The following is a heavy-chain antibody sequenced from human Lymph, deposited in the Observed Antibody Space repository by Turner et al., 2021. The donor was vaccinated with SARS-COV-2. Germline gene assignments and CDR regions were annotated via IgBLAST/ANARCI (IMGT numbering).Heavy chain of an antibody. V-gene: IGHV3-30*18. J-gene: IGHJ4*02. CDR3: AKDSRFLEWLLFGEFDY. CDR2: ISYDGSNK. Sequence: QVQLVESGGGVVQHGRSLRLSCAASGFPFSNHGMHWVRQAPGKGLEWVAVISYDGSNKNYAGSVKGRFTISRDNSKNTLNLQMNSLRAEDTAVYYCAKDSRFLEWLLFGEFDYWGQGTLVTVSS. D-gene: IGHD3-3*01. CDR1: GFPFSNHG.